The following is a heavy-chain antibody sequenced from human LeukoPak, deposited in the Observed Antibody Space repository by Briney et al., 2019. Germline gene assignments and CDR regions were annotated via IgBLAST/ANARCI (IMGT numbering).Heavy chain of an antibody. CDR1: GGSFSGYY. J-gene: IGHJ5*02. V-gene: IGHV4-34*01. CDR3: ARGRIGGSRKYNWFDP. D-gene: IGHD4-23*01. CDR2: INHSGST. Sequence: SETLSLTCAVYGGSFSGYYWSWIRQPPGKGLEWIGEINHSGSTNYNPSLKSRVTISVVTSKNQFSLKLSSVTAADTAVYYCARGRIGGSRKYNWFDPWGQGTLVTVSS.